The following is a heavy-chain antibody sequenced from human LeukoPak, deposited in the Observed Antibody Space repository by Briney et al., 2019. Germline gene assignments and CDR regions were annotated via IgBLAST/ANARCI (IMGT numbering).Heavy chain of an antibody. D-gene: IGHD3-22*01. CDR2: IGTAGDT. V-gene: IGHV3-13*01. J-gene: IGHJ3*02. Sequence: GGSLRLSCAASGFTFSSYDMHWVRQATGKGLEWVSAIGTAGDTYYPGSVKGRFTISRENAKNSLYLQMNSLRAGDTAVYYCAREVSYYDSSGYYLTGAFDIWGQGTMVTVSS. CDR1: GFTFSSYD. CDR3: AREVSYYDSSGYYLTGAFDI.